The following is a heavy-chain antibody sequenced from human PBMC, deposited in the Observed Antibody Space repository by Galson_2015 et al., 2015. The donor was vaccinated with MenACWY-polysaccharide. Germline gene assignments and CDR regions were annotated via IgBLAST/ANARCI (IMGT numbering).Heavy chain of an antibody. V-gene: IGHV3-30-3*01. CDR1: GFTFSSYA. J-gene: IGHJ4*02. Sequence: SLRLSCAASGFTFSSYAMHWVRQAPGKGLEWVAVISYDGSNKYYADSVKGRFTISRDNSKNTLYLQMNSLRAEDTAVYYCARDRQLGLVGTFLWGQGTLVTVSS. CDR2: ISYDGSNK. CDR3: ARDRQLGLVGTFL. D-gene: IGHD6-6*01.